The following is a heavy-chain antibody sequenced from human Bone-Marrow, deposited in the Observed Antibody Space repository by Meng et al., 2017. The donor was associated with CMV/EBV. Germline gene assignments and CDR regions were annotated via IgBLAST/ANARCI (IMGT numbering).Heavy chain of an antibody. Sequence: GRSLRLSCAASGFTFDDYAMHWVRQAPGKGLEWVSGISWNSGNIGYADSVKGRFTISRDNAKNSLYLQMNSLRAEDTALYYCAKGVYYYGMDVWGQGTTVTVSS. CDR2: ISWNSGNI. D-gene: IGHD3-10*01. V-gene: IGHV3-9*01. CDR3: AKGVYYYGMDV. CDR1: GFTFDDYA. J-gene: IGHJ6*02.